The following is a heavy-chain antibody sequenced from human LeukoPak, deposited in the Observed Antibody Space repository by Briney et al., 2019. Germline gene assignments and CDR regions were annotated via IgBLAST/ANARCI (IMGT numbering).Heavy chain of an antibody. J-gene: IGHJ4*02. CDR3: ARGIVGATQYYFDY. V-gene: IGHV3-23*01. Sequence: GGSLRLSCAASGFTFNNYAMSWVRQAPGRGLEWVSAISGPGYSTHYADSVKGRFTISRDNPKSTVFLQMNSLRAGDTAVYYCARGIVGATQYYFDYWGQGTLVTVSS. CDR2: ISGPGYST. D-gene: IGHD1-26*01. CDR1: GFTFNNYA.